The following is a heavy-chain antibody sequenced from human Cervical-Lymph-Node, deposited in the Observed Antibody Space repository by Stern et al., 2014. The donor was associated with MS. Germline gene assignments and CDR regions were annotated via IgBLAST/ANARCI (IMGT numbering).Heavy chain of an antibody. J-gene: IGHJ4*02. V-gene: IGHV3-53*01. CDR1: GFTVSRDY. CDR3: ARDTSSPERSDW. D-gene: IGHD1-1*01. Sequence: VQLVESGGGVFQPGGSLRLSCTASGFTVSRDYMTWVRQAPGTGLELVSLITNVGSTFYTDSVKGRFTISRDDSKNTVYLHMTSLRAEDTAMYYCARDTSSPERSDWWGQGTLVTVSS. CDR2: ITNVGST.